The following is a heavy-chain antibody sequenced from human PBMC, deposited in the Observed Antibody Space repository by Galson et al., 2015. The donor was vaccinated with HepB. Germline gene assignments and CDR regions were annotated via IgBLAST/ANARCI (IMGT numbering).Heavy chain of an antibody. V-gene: IGHV3-7*03. D-gene: IGHD6-13*01. CDR1: GFTFSSYW. J-gene: IGHJ4*02. Sequence: SLRLSCAASGFTFSSYWMSWVRQAPGKGLEWVANIKQDGSEKYYVDSVKGRFTISRDNAKNSLYLQMNSLRAEDTAVYYCARGRTTAAAGTGDYWGQGTLVTVSS. CDR3: ARGRTTAAAGTGDY. CDR2: IKQDGSEK.